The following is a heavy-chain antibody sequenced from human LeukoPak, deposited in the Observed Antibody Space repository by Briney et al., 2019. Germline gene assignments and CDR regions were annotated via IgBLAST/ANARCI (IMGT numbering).Heavy chain of an antibody. CDR1: RFTFNNYG. V-gene: IGHV3-30*18. CDR2: ISDDGRHK. CDR3: AKDRETTASGTFDY. Sequence: GGSLRLSCAASRFTFNNYGIHYVRQAPGKGLEWVAVISDDGRHKNYADSVKGRFTISRDNSNNTLYLQMNSLRVEDTGVYYCAKDRETTASGTFDYWGQGTLVTVSS. J-gene: IGHJ4*02. D-gene: IGHD6-13*01.